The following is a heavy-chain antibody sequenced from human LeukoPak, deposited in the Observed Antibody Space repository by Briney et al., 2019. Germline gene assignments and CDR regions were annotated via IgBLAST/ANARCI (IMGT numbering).Heavy chain of an antibody. CDR2: IYYSWST. Sequence: SETLSLTCTVSGGSISSYYWSWIRQPPGKGLEWIGYIYYSWSTNYNPSLKSRVTISVDTSKNQFSLKLSSVTAADTAVYYCAREQVEDYDSSGFCAFDIWGQGTMVTVSS. CDR1: GGSISSYY. D-gene: IGHD3-22*01. V-gene: IGHV4-59*01. CDR3: AREQVEDYDSSGFCAFDI. J-gene: IGHJ3*02.